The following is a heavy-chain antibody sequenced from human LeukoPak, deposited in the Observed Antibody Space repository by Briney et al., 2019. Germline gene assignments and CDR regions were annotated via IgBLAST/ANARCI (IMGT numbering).Heavy chain of an antibody. CDR2: IYYSGST. CDR3: ARDLLRGRITMIVVPMGD. V-gene: IGHV4-39*07. Sequence: SETLSLTCTVSGGSISSSSYYWGWIRQPPGKGLEWIGSIYYSGSTYYNPSLKSRVTISVDTSKNQFSLKLSSVTAADTAVYYCARDLLRGRITMIVVPMGDWGQGTLVTVSS. CDR1: GGSISSSSYY. J-gene: IGHJ4*02. D-gene: IGHD3-22*01.